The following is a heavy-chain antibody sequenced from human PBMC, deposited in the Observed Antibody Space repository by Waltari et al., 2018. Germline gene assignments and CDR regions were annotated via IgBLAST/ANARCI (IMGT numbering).Heavy chain of an antibody. Sequence: EVQLLESGGGWVQPGGSMRLSCAASGFTFRSYAMSWVRQAPGKGLEWVAAISGSGGSTYYADSVKGRFTISRDNSKNTLYLQMNSLRAEDTAVYYCAKMIAVAGTRDYWGQGTLVTVSS. CDR2: ISGSGGST. D-gene: IGHD6-19*01. V-gene: IGHV3-23*01. J-gene: IGHJ4*02. CDR1: GFTFRSYA. CDR3: AKMIAVAGTRDY.